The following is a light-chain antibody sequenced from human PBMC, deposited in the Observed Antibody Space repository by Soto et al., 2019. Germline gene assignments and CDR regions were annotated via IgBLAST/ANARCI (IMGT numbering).Light chain of an antibody. CDR2: AAS. J-gene: IGKJ4*02. Sequence: DIQMTQSPSSVSASVGDRVTLPCRASQDIGNWVAWYQQKPGKAPKLLIYAASTLHSGVPSRFSGSGSGTDCTLTISSLQPEDFATYDCQQGHTFPLTFGGGTNVEIK. V-gene: IGKV1-12*01. CDR3: QQGHTFPLT. CDR1: QDIGNW.